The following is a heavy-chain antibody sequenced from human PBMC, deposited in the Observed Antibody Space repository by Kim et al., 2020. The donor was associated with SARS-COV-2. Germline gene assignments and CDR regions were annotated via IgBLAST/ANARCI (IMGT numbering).Heavy chain of an antibody. J-gene: IGHJ6*02. CDR1: GGSISSGGYY. CDR2: IYYSGST. D-gene: IGHD4-17*01. CDR3: ARGARAVTKLYYYYYGMDV. Sequence: SETLSLTCTVSGGSISSGGYYWSWIRQHPGKGLEWIGYIYYSGSTYYNPSLKSRVTISVDTSKNQFSLKLSSVTAADTAVYYCARGARAVTKLYYYYYGMDVWGQGTTVTVSS. V-gene: IGHV4-31*03.